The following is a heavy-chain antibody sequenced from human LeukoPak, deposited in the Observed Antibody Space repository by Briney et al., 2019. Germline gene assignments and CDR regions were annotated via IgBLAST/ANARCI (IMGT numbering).Heavy chain of an antibody. Sequence: LRLSCAASGFTFSSYSMNWIRQPPGKGLEWIGCIYHSGSTYYNPSLKSRVTISVDRSKNQFSLKLSSVTAADTAVYYCARGRDGYKVDYWGQGTLVTVSS. V-gene: IGHV4-30-2*01. J-gene: IGHJ4*02. CDR1: GFTFSSYS. D-gene: IGHD5-24*01. CDR3: ARGRDGYKVDY. CDR2: IYHSGST.